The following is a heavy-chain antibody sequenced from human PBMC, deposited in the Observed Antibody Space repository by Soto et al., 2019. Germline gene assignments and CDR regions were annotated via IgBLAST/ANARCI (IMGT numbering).Heavy chain of an antibody. V-gene: IGHV4-4*02. CDR1: GGSISNNYW. J-gene: IGHJ5*02. D-gene: IGHD6-19*01. CDR3: ARRVDGSGFFGS. CDR2: IYHSGTT. Sequence: QVQLQESGPGLVKPSGTLSLTCGVSGGSISNNYWWTWVRQSPGKGLEWIGEIYHSGTTNYNPSLKSQVTISVDMSKNHFSLKLTAVTAADTAVYYCARRVDGSGFFGSWGQGNLVTVSS.